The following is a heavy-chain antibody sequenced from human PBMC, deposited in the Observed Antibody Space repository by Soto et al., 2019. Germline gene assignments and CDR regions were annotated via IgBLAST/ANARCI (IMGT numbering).Heavy chain of an antibody. CDR3: AREGDVPYYYYGMDV. CDR1: GYTFTSYG. J-gene: IGHJ6*02. V-gene: IGHV1-18*01. CDR2: ISGYDGRT. Sequence: QVHLVQSGAEVKKPGASVKVSCKTSGYTFTSYGISWVRQAPGQGLEWLGWISGYDGRTNLALKVQDRVTMTTDTSTSTVYMELRSLRSDDTAVYYCAREGDVPYYYYGMDVWGQGTTVTVSS. D-gene: IGHD2-21*02.